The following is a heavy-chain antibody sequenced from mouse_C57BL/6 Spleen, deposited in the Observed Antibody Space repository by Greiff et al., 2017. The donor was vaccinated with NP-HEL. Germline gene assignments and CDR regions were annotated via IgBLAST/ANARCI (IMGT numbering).Heavy chain of an antibody. V-gene: IGHV3-6*01. CDR1: GYSITSGYY. D-gene: IGHD1-1*01. CDR2: ISYDGSN. CDR3: TSVLRSSWFDY. Sequence: EVQLQQSGPGLVKPSQSLSLTCSVTGYSITSGYYWNWIRQFPGNKLEWMGYISYDGSNNYNPSLKNRISITRDTSKNQFFLKLNSVTTEDTATYYCTSVLRSSWFDYWGQGTLVTVSA. J-gene: IGHJ3*01.